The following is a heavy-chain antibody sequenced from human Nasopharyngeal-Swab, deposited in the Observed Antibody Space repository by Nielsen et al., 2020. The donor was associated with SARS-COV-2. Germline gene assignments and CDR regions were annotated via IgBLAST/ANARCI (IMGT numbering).Heavy chain of an antibody. D-gene: IGHD4-23*01. CDR1: GFTFNIYW. CDR2: IKQDGSER. J-gene: IGHJ2*01. CDR3: ARPYGGNSFWYFDL. Sequence: GGSLRLSCAASGFTFNIYWMSWVRQAPGKGLEWVANIKQDGSERYYVDSVKGRFTISRDNAKNSAYLQMNSLRVEDTAVYYCARPYGGNSFWYFDLWGRGTLVTVSS. V-gene: IGHV3-7*03.